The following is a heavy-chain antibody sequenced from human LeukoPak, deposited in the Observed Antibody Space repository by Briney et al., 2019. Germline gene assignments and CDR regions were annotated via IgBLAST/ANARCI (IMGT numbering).Heavy chain of an antibody. J-gene: IGHJ5*02. V-gene: IGHV4-34*01. CDR1: GGSFSGYY. D-gene: IGHD4-17*01. Sequence: SETLSLTCAVYGGSFSGYYWSWIRQPPGKGLEWIGEINHSGSTNYNPSLKSRVTISVDTSKNQFSLKLSSVTAADTAVYYCVRGKLDYGDYGVDWFDPWGQGTLVTVSS. CDR3: VRGKLDYGDYGVDWFDP. CDR2: INHSGST.